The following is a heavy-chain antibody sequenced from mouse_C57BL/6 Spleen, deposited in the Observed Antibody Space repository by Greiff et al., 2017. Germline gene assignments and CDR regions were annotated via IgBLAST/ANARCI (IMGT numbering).Heavy chain of an antibody. CDR2: INPNNGGT. J-gene: IGHJ4*01. D-gene: IGHD2-3*01. CDR3: ASYDGSAMDY. CDR1: GYTFTDYY. V-gene: IGHV1-26*01. Sequence: VQLQQSGPELVRPGASVKISCKASGYTFTDYYMNWVKQSHGKSLEWIGDINPNNGGTSYNQKFKGKATLTVDKSSSTDYMELRSLTSEDSAVYYCASYDGSAMDYWGQGTSVTVSS.